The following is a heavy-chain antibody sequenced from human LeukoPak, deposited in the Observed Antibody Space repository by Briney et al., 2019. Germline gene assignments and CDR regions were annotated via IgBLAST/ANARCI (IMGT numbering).Heavy chain of an antibody. V-gene: IGHV1-69*05. D-gene: IGHD6-19*01. Sequence: ASVKVSCKASGGTFSSYAISWVRQAPGQGLEWMGRIIPIFGTANYAQKFQGRVTITTDESTSTAYMELSSLRSEDTAVYYCARDPIGGAVAGTTQNWGQGTLVTVSS. CDR2: IIPIFGTA. CDR3: ARDPIGGAVAGTTQN. CDR1: GGTFSSYA. J-gene: IGHJ4*02.